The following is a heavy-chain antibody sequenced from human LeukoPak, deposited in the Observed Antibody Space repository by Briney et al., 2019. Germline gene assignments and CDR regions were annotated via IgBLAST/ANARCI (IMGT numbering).Heavy chain of an antibody. V-gene: IGHV1-18*01. CDR2: ISAYNGNT. D-gene: IGHD5-18*01. CDR1: GYTFASYG. CDR3: ATDRVFVDTAIVSPVQYFDY. Sequence: GASVKVSCKASGYTFASYGISWVRQAPGQGLEWMGWISAYNGNTNYAQKLQGRVTMTTATSTSTAYMALRSLRADDTALYYCATDRVFVDTAIVSPVQYFDYWGQGTLVTVSS. J-gene: IGHJ4*02.